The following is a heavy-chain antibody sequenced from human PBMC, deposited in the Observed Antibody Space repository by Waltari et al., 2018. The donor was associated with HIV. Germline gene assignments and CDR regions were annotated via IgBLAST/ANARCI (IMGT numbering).Heavy chain of an antibody. CDR2: ASRSGST. J-gene: IGHJ4*02. Sequence: QLQLHESGPGMVKPSETLSHTCAVSGYSISSDYYWGWIRQPPGKGREWIGSASRSGSTYYSPSLKSRVTISLDTSKNQFSLKLNSVAAADTAVYYCGSGSRRGHSHGIDYWGQGTLVTVSS. D-gene: IGHD5-18*01. V-gene: IGHV4-38-2*01. CDR3: GSGSRRGHSHGIDY. CDR1: GYSISSDYY.